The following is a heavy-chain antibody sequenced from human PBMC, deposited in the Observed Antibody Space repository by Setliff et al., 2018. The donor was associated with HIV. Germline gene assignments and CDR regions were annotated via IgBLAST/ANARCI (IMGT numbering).Heavy chain of an antibody. CDR2: ISSSSSYI. V-gene: IGHV3-21*01. CDR3: ARESMSQNAFDI. CDR1: GFTFSSYS. Sequence: GGSLRLSCAASGFTFSSYSMNWVRQAPGKGLEWVSSISSSSSYIYYADSVKGRFTISRDNAKNSLYLQMNSLRAEDTAVYYCARESMSQNAFDIWGQGTMVTVSS. J-gene: IGHJ3*02.